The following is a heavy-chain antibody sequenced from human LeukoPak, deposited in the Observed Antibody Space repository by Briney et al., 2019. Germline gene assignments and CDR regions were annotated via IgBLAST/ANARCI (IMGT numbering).Heavy chain of an antibody. V-gene: IGHV3-7*01. CDR3: ARDWPRDNDAFDI. Sequence: GGSLRLSCAASGLTFSSYWMSWVRQAPGKGLEWVANIKEDGSEKYYVDSLKGRFTISRDNAKNTLYLQMNSLRAEDTAVYYCARDWPRDNDAFDIWGQGTMVTVSS. CDR2: IKEDGSEK. J-gene: IGHJ3*02. D-gene: IGHD2-21*02. CDR1: GLTFSSYW.